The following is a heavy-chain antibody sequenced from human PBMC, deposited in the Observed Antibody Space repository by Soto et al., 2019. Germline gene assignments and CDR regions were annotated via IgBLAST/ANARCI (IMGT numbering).Heavy chain of an antibody. CDR1: GFTFTHYA. Sequence: EVQLLESGGGLVQPGGSLRLACAASGFTFTHYAMNWVRQAPGKGLEWVSTLSGGGGSIYYADSVRGRFIISRDISKNKLYLQKNGLTVEDTAVYYCVKEGDFNYDFWKNWSDPWGQGTLVTVSS. J-gene: IGHJ5*02. D-gene: IGHD3-3*01. CDR3: VKEGDFNYDFWKNWSDP. V-gene: IGHV3-23*01. CDR2: LSGGGGSI.